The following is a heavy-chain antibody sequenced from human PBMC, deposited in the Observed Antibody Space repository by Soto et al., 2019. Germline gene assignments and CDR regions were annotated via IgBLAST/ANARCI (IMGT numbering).Heavy chain of an antibody. CDR1: GFTFSTYA. CDR3: AKTANGWFSAFDI. CDR2: VSASGLNT. D-gene: IGHD6-19*01. J-gene: IGHJ3*02. Sequence: PGGSLRLSCAASGFTFSTYAMAWVRQAPGKGLEWVSGVSASGLNTDYADPVKGRFYISRDNSKNTVSLHMNSLRAEDTALYYCAKTANGWFSAFDIWGQGTMVTVSS. V-gene: IGHV3-23*01.